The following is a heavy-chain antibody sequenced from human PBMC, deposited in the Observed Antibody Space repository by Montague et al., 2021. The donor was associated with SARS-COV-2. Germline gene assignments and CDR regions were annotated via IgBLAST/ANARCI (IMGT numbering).Heavy chain of an antibody. V-gene: IGHV4-59*08. CDR2: VSFSGSP. CDR1: GDSISGHY. CDR3: AKPRGVDGATRFAFDT. J-gene: IGHJ3*02. Sequence: ETLSLTCVVSGDSISGHYWTWIRQPPGKGLEWIGYVSFSGSPNYNPSLKSRVTISADTSKKQFSLKLTSVTAADTAMYYCAKPRGVDGATRFAFDTWGQGTMVIVSS. D-gene: IGHD4/OR15-4a*01.